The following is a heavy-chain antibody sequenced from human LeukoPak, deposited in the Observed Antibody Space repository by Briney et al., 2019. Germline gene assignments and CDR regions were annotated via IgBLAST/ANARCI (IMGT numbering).Heavy chain of an antibody. V-gene: IGHV4-31*03. CDR1: GGSISSGGYY. CDR3: ARDKRYCSGGSCYYMDV. Sequence: KPSETLSLTCTVSGGSISSGGYYWTWIRQPPGKGLEWIGYIYYSGSTHYNPSLKSRVTISVDTSKNQFALKLSSVTAADTAVYYCARDKRYCSGGSCYYMDVWGKGTTVTVSS. D-gene: IGHD2-15*01. J-gene: IGHJ6*03. CDR2: IYYSGST.